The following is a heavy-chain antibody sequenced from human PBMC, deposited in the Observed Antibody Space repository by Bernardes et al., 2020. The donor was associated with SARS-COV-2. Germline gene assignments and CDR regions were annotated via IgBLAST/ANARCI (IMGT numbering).Heavy chain of an antibody. V-gene: IGHV4-34*01. CDR3: ARQPPHRGMTIFGVVKTCYYGMDV. CDR2: INHSGST. Sequence: PPGKGLEWNGEINHSGSTNYNPSLKSRVPISVDTSKNQFSRKMSSVTAADTAVYYCARQPPHRGMTIFGVVKTCYYGMDVGGQGNTVTVYS. D-gene: IGHD3-3*01. J-gene: IGHJ6*02.